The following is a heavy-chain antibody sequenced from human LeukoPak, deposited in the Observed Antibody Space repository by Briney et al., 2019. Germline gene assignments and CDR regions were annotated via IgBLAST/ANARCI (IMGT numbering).Heavy chain of an antibody. V-gene: IGHV3-23*01. CDR2: ISGSGGTT. D-gene: IGHD6-6*01. CDR3: AKDRWYTSSGFFDY. Sequence: GGSLRLSCAASGSTFSDYAMTWVRQAPGKGLGWVSAISGSGGTTYYADSVKGRFTISRDNSKNTLYLQMNSLRAEDTAVYYCAKDRWYTSSGFFDYWGQGTLVTVSS. CDR1: GSTFSDYA. J-gene: IGHJ4*02.